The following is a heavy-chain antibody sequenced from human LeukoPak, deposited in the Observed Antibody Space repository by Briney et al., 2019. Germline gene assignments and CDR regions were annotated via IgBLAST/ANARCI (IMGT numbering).Heavy chain of an antibody. CDR1: GYTFTSYG. J-gene: IGHJ4*02. Sequence: GASVKVSCKASGYTFTSYGISWVRQAPGQGLEWMGWISAYNGNTNYAQKLQGRVTMTTDTSTCTAYMELRSLRSDDTAVYYCARASGYSSGHDYFDYWGQGTLVTVSS. CDR2: ISAYNGNT. V-gene: IGHV1-18*01. CDR3: ARASGYSSGHDYFDY. D-gene: IGHD6-19*01.